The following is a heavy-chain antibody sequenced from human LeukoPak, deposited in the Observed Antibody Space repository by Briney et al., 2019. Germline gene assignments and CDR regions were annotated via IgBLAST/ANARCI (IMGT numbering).Heavy chain of an antibody. CDR1: GYTFTRYY. D-gene: IGHD3-16*02. J-gene: IGHJ4*02. CDR3: ARDSDYVWGSYRSAFDY. Sequence: ASVKVSCKASGYTFTRYYMHWVRQAPGRGPEWMGIINPSGGSTSYAQKFQGRVTMTRDTSTSTVYMELSSLRSEDTAVYYCARDSDYVWGSYRSAFDYWGQGTLATVSS. CDR2: INPSGGST. V-gene: IGHV1-46*01.